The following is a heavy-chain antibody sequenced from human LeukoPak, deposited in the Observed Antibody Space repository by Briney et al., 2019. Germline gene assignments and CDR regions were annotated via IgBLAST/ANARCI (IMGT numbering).Heavy chain of an antibody. J-gene: IGHJ4*02. V-gene: IGHV4-59*01. CDR1: GASINTYY. CDR2: IYYSGTT. Sequence: SETLSLTCTVSGASINTYYWSWIRQPPGKGLEWIGYIYYSGTTSYNPSLKTRVTISIHTSKNQFSLTLSSVTAADTAVYYCARVLRPMASQYYFDYWGQGTLVTVSS. CDR3: ARVLRPMASQYYFDY. D-gene: IGHD3-10*01.